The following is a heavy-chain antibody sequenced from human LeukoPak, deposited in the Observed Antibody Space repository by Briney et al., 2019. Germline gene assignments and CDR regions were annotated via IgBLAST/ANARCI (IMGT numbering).Heavy chain of an antibody. D-gene: IGHD1-26*01. CDR2: IYYSGST. CDR1: GGSISSSSYY. Sequence: PSETLSLTCTVSGGSISSSSYYWGWIRQPPGKGLEWIGSIYYSGSTYYNPSLKSRVTISVDTSKNQFSLKLSSVTAADTAVYYCARQSLWELGVEWGQGTLVTVSS. CDR3: ARQSLWELGVE. V-gene: IGHV4-39*01. J-gene: IGHJ4*02.